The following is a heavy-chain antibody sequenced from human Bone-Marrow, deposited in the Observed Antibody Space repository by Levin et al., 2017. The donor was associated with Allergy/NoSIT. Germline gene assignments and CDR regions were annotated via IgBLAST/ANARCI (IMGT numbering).Heavy chain of an antibody. Sequence: SQTLSLTCTVSGGSIRSGDYYWTWIRQPPGKGLEWIGYIYISGTTFYNPSLRSRVTISLDTSKNQFSLKLNSVTAADTAMYYCVRDIPPYYYTMDVWGQGTTVTVSS. CDR1: GGSIRSGDYY. CDR2: IYISGTT. J-gene: IGHJ6*02. CDR3: VRDIPPYYYTMDV. V-gene: IGHV4-30-4*01.